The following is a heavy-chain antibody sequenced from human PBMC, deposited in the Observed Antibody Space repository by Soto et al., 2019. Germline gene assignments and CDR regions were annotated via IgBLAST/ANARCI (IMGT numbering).Heavy chain of an antibody. V-gene: IGHV3-20*01. D-gene: IGHD2-15*01. Sequence: GGSLRLSCAASGFTFDDYGMSWVRQAPGKGLEWVYGINWNGGSTGYADSVKGRYTISRDNAKNSLYLQMNSLRDEDTALYHFSREECSGGSCYYYYYMDVWGKGTTVTVSS. CDR1: GFTFDDYG. J-gene: IGHJ6*03. CDR2: INWNGGST. CDR3: SREECSGGSCYYYYYMDV.